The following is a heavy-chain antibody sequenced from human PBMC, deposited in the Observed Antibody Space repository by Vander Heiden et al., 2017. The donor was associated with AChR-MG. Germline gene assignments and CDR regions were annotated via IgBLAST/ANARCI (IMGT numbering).Heavy chain of an antibody. CDR3: AKTRAVYDSSGYYLGY. J-gene: IGHJ4*02. CDR1: GFTFSSYA. CDR2: ISGSGGST. Sequence: EVQLLESGGGLVQPGGSVRLSCAASGFTFSSYAISWVRQAPGKGLEWVSAISGSGGSTYYADSVKGRFTISRDNSKNTLYLQMNSLRAEDTAVYYCAKTRAVYDSSGYYLGYWGQGTLVTVSS. D-gene: IGHD3-22*01. V-gene: IGHV3-23*01.